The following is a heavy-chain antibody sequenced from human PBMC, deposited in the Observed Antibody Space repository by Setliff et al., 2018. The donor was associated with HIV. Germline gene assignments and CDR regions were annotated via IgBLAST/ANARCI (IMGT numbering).Heavy chain of an antibody. J-gene: IGHJ4*02. CDR2: ISYSGST. CDR1: GGSISTYY. Sequence: SETLSLTCTVSGGSISTYYWSWIRQPPGKGLEWIGYISYSGSTNYNPSLKSRLTISLDTSKNQFSLRLSSVTAADTAVYYCARGQDILEPSGPFDYWGQGTLVTVSS. V-gene: IGHV4-59*12. D-gene: IGHD2-15*01. CDR3: ARGQDILEPSGPFDY.